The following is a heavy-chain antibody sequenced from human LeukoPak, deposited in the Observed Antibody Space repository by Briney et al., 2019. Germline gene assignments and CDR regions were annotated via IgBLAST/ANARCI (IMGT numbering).Heavy chain of an antibody. V-gene: IGHV4-34*01. CDR1: GGSFSGYY. CDR3: ASVPGDRIF. D-gene: IGHD7-27*01. CDR2: INHSGST. J-gene: IGHJ4*02. Sequence: SETLSLTCAVYGGSFSGYYWSWIRQPPGKGLEWIGEINHSGSTNYNPSLKSRVTMSVDTSKNQFSLKLSSVTAADTAVYYCASVPGDRIFWGQGTLVTVSS.